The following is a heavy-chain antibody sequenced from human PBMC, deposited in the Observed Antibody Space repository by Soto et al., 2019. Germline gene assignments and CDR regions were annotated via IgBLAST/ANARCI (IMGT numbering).Heavy chain of an antibody. CDR3: TRDHRENYYDSSGYYPY. V-gene: IGHV3-49*03. CDR1: GFTFGDYA. J-gene: IGHJ4*02. CDR2: IRSKAYGGTT. Sequence: PGGSLRLSCTASGFTFGDYAMSWFRQAPGKGLEWVGFIRSKAYGGTTEYAASVKGRFTISRDDSKSIAYLQMNSLKTEDTAVYYCTRDHRENYYDSSGYYPYWGQGTLVTVS. D-gene: IGHD3-22*01.